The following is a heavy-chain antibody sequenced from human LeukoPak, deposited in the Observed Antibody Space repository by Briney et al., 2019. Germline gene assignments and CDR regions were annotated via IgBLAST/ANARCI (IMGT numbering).Heavy chain of an antibody. D-gene: IGHD2-2*01. CDR1: GGTFSIYA. V-gene: IGHV1-69*13. CDR3: ARSVGYCSSTTCWYYFDY. CDR2: IIPIFGTA. Sequence: ASVKVSCKASGGTFSIYAISWVRQAPGQGLERMGGIIPIFGTANYAQKFQGRVTITADESTSTAYMELSSLRSEDTAVYYCARSVGYCSSTTCWYYFDYWGQGTLVTVSS. J-gene: IGHJ4*02.